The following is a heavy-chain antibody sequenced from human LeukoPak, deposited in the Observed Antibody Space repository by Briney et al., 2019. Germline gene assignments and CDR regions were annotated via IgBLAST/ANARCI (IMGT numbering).Heavy chain of an antibody. V-gene: IGHV3-23*01. CDR1: GFSFNSYA. J-gene: IGHJ4*02. D-gene: IGHD4-17*01. Sequence: GGSLRLSCAASGFSFNSYAMSWVRQAPGKGLEWVSAISGSGGSTYYADSVKGRFTISRDNSKNTLYLQMNSLRAEDTAVYYCAKALLGDYGVHFDYWGQGTLVTVSS. CDR3: AKALLGDYGVHFDY. CDR2: ISGSGGST.